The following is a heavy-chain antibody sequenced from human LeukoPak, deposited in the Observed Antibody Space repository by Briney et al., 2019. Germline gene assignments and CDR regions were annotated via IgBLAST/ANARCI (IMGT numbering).Heavy chain of an antibody. J-gene: IGHJ4*02. Sequence: GGSLRLSCAASGFSVSSCAMSWVRQAPGKGLEWVSTISNSGYNTWYADSVKGRFTISRDNSKNTLYLQMSSLRAEDTALYYCARHDGSSFIYYVDHWGQGALVTVSS. V-gene: IGHV3-23*01. CDR2: ISNSGYNT. CDR1: GFSVSSCA. D-gene: IGHD1-26*01. CDR3: ARHDGSSFIYYVDH.